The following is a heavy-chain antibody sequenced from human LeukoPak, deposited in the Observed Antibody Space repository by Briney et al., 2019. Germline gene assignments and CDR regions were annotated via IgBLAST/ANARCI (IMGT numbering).Heavy chain of an antibody. CDR2: IIPIFGTA. CDR1: GGTFSSYA. D-gene: IGHD6-13*01. Sequence: SVKVSRKASGGTFSSYAISWVRQAPGQGLEWMGGIIPIFGTANYAQKFQGRVTITTDESTSTAYMELSSLRSEDTAVYYCAREGAGYSSSWYEGDWGQGTLVTVSS. V-gene: IGHV1-69*05. CDR3: AREGAGYSSSWYEGD. J-gene: IGHJ4*02.